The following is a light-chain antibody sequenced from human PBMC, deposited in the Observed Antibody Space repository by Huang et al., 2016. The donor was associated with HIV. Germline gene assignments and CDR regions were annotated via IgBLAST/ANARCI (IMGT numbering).Light chain of an antibody. V-gene: IGKV1-33*01. CDR2: DAS. Sequence: DIQMTQSPSSLSASVGDRVTITCQASQDISNYLSWYQHKPGRAPKPLIFDASSLETVVPSRFSGSGSGTYFTFTIASLQPEDVATYYCQHYDDPYTFGQGTKLEIK. CDR1: QDISNY. J-gene: IGKJ2*01. CDR3: QHYDDPYT.